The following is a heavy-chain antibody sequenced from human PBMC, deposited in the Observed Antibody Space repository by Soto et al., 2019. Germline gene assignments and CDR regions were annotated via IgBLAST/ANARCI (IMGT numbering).Heavy chain of an antibody. CDR3: ARPDPYYGDYGAGSWFDP. CDR1: GGSISSSSYY. J-gene: IGHJ5*02. V-gene: IGHV4-39*01. D-gene: IGHD4-17*01. CDR2: IYYSGST. Sequence: SETLSLTCTVSGGSISSSSYYWGWIRQPPGKGLEWIGSIYYSGSTYYNPSLKSRVTISVDTSKNQFSLKLSSVTAADTAVYYCARPDPYYGDYGAGSWFDPWGQGTLVTVSS.